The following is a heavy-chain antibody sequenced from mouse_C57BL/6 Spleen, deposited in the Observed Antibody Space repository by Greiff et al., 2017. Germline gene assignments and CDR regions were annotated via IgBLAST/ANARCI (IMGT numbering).Heavy chain of an antibody. CDR3: AREGGWYFDV. V-gene: IGHV1-55*01. CDR1: GYTFTSYW. J-gene: IGHJ1*03. Sequence: QVQLQQPGAELVKPGASVKMSCKASGYTFTSYWITWVKQRPGQGLEWIGDIYPGSGSTNYNEKFKSKATLTVDTSSSTACMQLSSLASEDSAGYYCAREGGWYFDVWGTGTTVTVSS. CDR2: IYPGSGST.